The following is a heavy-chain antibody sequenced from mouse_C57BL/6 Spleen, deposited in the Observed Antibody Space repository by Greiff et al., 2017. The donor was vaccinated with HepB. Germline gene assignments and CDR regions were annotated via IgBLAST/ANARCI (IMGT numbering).Heavy chain of an antibody. D-gene: IGHD1-1*01. V-gene: IGHV2-2*01. Sequence: VQRVESGPGLVQPSQSLSITCTVSGFSLTSYGVHWVRQSPGKGLEWLGVIWSGGSTDYNAAFISRLSISKDNSKSQVFFKMNSLQADDTAIYYCARRFTTVGDYAMDYWGQGTSVTVSS. CDR1: GFSLTSYG. CDR2: IWSGGST. J-gene: IGHJ4*01. CDR3: ARRFTTVGDYAMDY.